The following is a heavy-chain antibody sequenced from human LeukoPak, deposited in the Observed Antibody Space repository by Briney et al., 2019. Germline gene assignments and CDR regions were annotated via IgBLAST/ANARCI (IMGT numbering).Heavy chain of an antibody. J-gene: IGHJ4*02. V-gene: IGHV5-51*01. CDR2: IYPGDSDT. CDR3: ARQYSYDSSAYNVY. D-gene: IGHD3-22*01. CDR1: GYRFTIYW. Sequence: GESLKISCKASGYRFTIYWIAWVRQMPGKGLEWMGIIYPGDSDTRYSPSFQGQVTISADRSISTAYLQWSSLEASDTAMYYCARQYSYDSSAYNVYWGQGTLVTVSS.